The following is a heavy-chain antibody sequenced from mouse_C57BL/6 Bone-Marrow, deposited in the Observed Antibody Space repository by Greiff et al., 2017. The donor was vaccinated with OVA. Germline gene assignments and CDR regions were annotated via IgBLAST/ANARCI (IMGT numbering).Heavy chain of an antibody. V-gene: IGHV1-63*01. CDR1: GYTFTNYW. Sequence: QVHVKQSGAELVRPGTSVKMSCKASGYTFTNYWIGWAKQRPGHGLEWIGDIYPGGGYTNYNEKFKGKATLTADKSSSTAYMQFSSLTSEDSAIYYCAREGDGSSPSYYFDYWGQGTTLTVAS. J-gene: IGHJ2*01. CDR3: AREGDGSSPSYYFDY. D-gene: IGHD1-1*01. CDR2: IYPGGGYT.